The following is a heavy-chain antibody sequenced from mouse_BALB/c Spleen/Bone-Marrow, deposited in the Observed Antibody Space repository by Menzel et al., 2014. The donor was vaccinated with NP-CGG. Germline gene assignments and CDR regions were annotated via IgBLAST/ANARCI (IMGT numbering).Heavy chain of an antibody. CDR2: INPDSSTI. D-gene: IGHD1-1*01. CDR3: ARLNYYGNLVV. V-gene: IGHV4-1*02. Sequence: EVQLQQSGGGLVQPGGSLKLSCAASGFDFSRYWMSWVRQAPGKGLEWIGEINPDSSTINYTPSLKDKFIISRDNAKNTLYLQMSNVRSEDTALYYCARLNYYGNLVVWGAGTTVTVSS. CDR1: GFDFSRYW. J-gene: IGHJ1*01.